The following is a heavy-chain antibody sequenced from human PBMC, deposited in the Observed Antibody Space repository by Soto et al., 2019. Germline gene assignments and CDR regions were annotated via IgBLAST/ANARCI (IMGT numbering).Heavy chain of an antibody. V-gene: IGHV1-69*02. CDR2: IIPILGIA. Sequence: QVQLVQSGAEVKKPGSSVKVSCKASGGTFSSYTISWVRQAPGQGLEWMGRIIPILGIANYAQKFQGRVTITADNSTSTAYKGLSSLRSEDTAVYYCASARPGIQLSWGDVWGQGTTVTVSS. J-gene: IGHJ6*02. CDR1: GGTFSSYT. CDR3: ASARPGIQLSWGDV. D-gene: IGHD5-18*01.